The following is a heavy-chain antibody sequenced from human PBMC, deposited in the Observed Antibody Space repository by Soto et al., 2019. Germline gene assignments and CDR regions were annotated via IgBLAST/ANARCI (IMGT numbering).Heavy chain of an antibody. Sequence: QVQLVQSGAEEKKPGASVKVSCKASGYTYTRYAMHWVRQAPGQRLEWMGWINAGNGNTKYSQKFQGRVTITRDTSASTAYMELSSLRSEDTAVYYCARDLDTAMARVPLNAYYGMDVWGQGTTVTVSS. J-gene: IGHJ6*02. CDR3: ARDLDTAMARVPLNAYYGMDV. V-gene: IGHV1-3*05. CDR2: INAGNGNT. D-gene: IGHD5-18*01. CDR1: GYTYTRYA.